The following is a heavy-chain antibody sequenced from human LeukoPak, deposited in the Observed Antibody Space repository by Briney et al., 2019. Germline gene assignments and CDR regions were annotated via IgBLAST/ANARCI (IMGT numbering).Heavy chain of an antibody. V-gene: IGHV1-69*13. J-gene: IGHJ4*02. CDR1: GGTFSSYA. D-gene: IGHD2-2*01. CDR3: ARVGCSSTSCPSSAGDY. CDR2: IIPIFGTA. Sequence: SVKVSCKASGGTFSSYAISWVRQAPGQGLEWMGGIIPIFGTANYAQKFQGRVTITADESTSTANMELSSLRSEDTAVYYCARVGCSSTSCPSSAGDYWGQGTLVTVSS.